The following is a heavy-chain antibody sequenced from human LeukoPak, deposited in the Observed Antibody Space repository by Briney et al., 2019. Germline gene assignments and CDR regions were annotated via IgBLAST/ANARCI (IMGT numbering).Heavy chain of an antibody. Sequence: GGSLRLSCAASGFGFTAAWMNWVRQAPGKGLEWVSVIGGSGGNTYYADSVKGRFTISRDNSKNTLYLQMNSLRAEDTAVYYCANYYQLAYWGQGTLVTVSS. CDR1: GFGFTAAW. J-gene: IGHJ4*02. CDR2: IGGSGGNT. CDR3: ANYYQLAY. V-gene: IGHV3-23*01. D-gene: IGHD1-26*01.